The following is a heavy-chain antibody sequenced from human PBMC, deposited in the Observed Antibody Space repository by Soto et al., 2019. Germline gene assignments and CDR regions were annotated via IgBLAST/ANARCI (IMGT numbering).Heavy chain of an antibody. CDR1: GFTFSNYW. Sequence: EVQLVESGGGLVQPGGSLRLSCAASGFTFSNYWMSWVRQAPGKGLEWVANIKQDGSEKYYVDSVKGRFTISRDNAKNSLYLQMNSLRADDTAVYYCARDYYDSSGLDYWGQGTLVTVSS. CDR2: IKQDGSEK. CDR3: ARDYYDSSGLDY. V-gene: IGHV3-7*03. J-gene: IGHJ4*02. D-gene: IGHD3-22*01.